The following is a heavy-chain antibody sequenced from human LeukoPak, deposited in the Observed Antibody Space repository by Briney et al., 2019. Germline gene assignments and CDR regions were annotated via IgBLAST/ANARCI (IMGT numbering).Heavy chain of an antibody. J-gene: IGHJ4*02. CDR2: IYYSGST. Sequence: SETLSLTCTVSGGSISSYYWSWIRQPPGKGLEWIGYIYYSGSTNYNPSLKSRVTISVDTSKNQFSLKLSSVTAADTAVYYCARHNIVGATDYFDYWGQGTLVTVSS. V-gene: IGHV4-59*08. D-gene: IGHD1-26*01. CDR1: GGSISSYY. CDR3: ARHNIVGATDYFDY.